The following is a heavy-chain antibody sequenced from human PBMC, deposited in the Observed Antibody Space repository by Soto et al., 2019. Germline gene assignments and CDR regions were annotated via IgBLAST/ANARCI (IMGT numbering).Heavy chain of an antibody. CDR3: ANDGSVLRYFDWLLRQ. V-gene: IGHV3-23*01. CDR1: GFTFSSYA. J-gene: IGHJ4*02. D-gene: IGHD3-9*01. Sequence: GGSLRLSCAASGFTFSSYAMSWVRQAPGKGLEWVSAISGSGGSTYYADSVKGRFTISRDNSKNTLYLQMNSLRAEDTAVYYCANDGSVLRYFDWLLRQWGQGTMVTVYS. CDR2: ISGSGGST.